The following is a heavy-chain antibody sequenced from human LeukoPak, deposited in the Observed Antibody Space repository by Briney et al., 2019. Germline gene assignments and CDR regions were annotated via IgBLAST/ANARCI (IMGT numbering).Heavy chain of an antibody. V-gene: IGHV1-69*04. D-gene: IGHD2/OR15-2a*01. CDR2: IVPILEIT. Sequence: GASVKVSCKASGGTFSNYAITWVRQAPGQGLEVMGRIVPILEITNYAEKFQGRVTITADKSTTTAYLELSSLKSEDTAVYYCATEIGGGPYYLDSWGQGTLVTVSS. CDR1: GGTFSNYA. CDR3: ATEIGGGPYYLDS. J-gene: IGHJ4*02.